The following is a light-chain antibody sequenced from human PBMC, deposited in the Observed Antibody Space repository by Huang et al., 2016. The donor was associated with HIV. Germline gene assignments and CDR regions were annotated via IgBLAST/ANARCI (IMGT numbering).Light chain of an antibody. CDR3: QHQWT. J-gene: IGKJ1*01. CDR2: KAS. V-gene: IGKV1-5*03. CDR1: QRISTW. Sequence: DIQVTQSPSTLSAFVGDRVNITCWTSQRISTWLAWYKQRPGKAPNLLISKASNLETWVPSRFSGNGSGTEFTLTINGLQPDDLATYYCQHQWTFGQGTKVEIK.